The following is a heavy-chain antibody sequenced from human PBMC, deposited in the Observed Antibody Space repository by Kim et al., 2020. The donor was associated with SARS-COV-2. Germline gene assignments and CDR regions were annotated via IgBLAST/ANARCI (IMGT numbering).Heavy chain of an antibody. D-gene: IGHD5-18*01. Sequence: SVKGRFTISRENSKNTLYLQMNSLRAEDTAVYYCARDSSDGYSYGADIDYWGQGTLVTVSS. CDR3: ARDSSDGYSYGADIDY. V-gene: IGHV3-30*07. J-gene: IGHJ4*02.